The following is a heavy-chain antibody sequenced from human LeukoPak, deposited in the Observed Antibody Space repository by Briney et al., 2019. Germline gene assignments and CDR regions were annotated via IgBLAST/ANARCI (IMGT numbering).Heavy chain of an antibody. CDR3: ARRPRYCSGGSCFFDP. J-gene: IGHJ5*02. V-gene: IGHV5-51*01. Sequence: GESLKISCKGSGYNFTSYWIGWVRQMPGKGLEWMGIIYPGDSDTRYSPSFQGQVTISADKSISTAYLQWSSLKASDTAMYYRARRPRYCSGGSCFFDPWGQGTLVTVSS. CDR2: IYPGDSDT. D-gene: IGHD2-15*01. CDR1: GYNFTSYW.